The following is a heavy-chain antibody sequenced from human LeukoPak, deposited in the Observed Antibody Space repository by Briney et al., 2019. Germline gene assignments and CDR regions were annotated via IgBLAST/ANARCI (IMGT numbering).Heavy chain of an antibody. J-gene: IGHJ4*02. CDR3: ARAVGSGYYRHLDY. CDR1: GFTFSGYS. CDR2: ISSSGNYM. V-gene: IGHV3-21*01. Sequence: GGALRLSCAASGFTFSGYSMNWVRQAPGKGLEWVSFISSSGNYMYYADSVKGRFTISRDNAKNSLYLQMNTLRAEDTAVYYCARAVGSGYYRHLDYWGQGTLVSVSS. D-gene: IGHD3-3*01.